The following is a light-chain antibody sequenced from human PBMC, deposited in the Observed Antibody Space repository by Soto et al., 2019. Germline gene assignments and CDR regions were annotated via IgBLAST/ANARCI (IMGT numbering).Light chain of an antibody. CDR2: EVY. CDR1: NTDVGGNHY. CDR3: LAYLRGGALL. J-gene: IGLJ3*02. V-gene: IGLV2-14*03. Sequence: QSVLTQPASVSGSPGQSISISCTGNNTDVGGNHYVSWYQQHPGRAPKLVIYEVYNRPSNVSARFSGSKRGNTASLTISGLQSEDDADYYCLAYLRGGALLFGGGPKLTVL.